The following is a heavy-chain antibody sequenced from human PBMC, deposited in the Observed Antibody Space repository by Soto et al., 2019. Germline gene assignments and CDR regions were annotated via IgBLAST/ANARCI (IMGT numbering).Heavy chain of an antibody. CDR2: IYNDGKT. V-gene: IGHV4-38-2*02. CDR1: GYSISSGCF. J-gene: IGHJ4*02. Sequence: SETLSLTCAVSGYSISSGCFWGWIRQPPVKGLGSPPNIYNDGKTHYNPSLNSRVTMSVDTSKNQFSLKLNSVTAADTSVYYCGRESYTAYHSYDYWGQGILVTVSS. D-gene: IGHD1-20*01. CDR3: GRESYTAYHSYDY.